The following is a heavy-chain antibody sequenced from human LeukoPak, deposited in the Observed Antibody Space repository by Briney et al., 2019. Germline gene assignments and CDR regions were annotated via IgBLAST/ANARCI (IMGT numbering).Heavy chain of an antibody. CDR3: ARDDNYGIFFNIDY. CDR1: GYTFTSHF. Sequence: ASVKVSCKASGYTFTSHFMHWVRQAPGQGPEWMGWISTSSGNTKYAEKFRGRVTMTTDTPSSTAYMELRSLRSDDTAVYYCARDDNYGIFFNIDYWGQGTLVTVSS. D-gene: IGHD4-11*01. V-gene: IGHV1-18*04. J-gene: IGHJ4*02. CDR2: ISTSSGNT.